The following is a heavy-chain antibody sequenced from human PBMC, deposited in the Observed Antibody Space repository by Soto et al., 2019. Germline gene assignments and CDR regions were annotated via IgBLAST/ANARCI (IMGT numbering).Heavy chain of an antibody. CDR1: GFTFSSYG. J-gene: IGHJ4*02. V-gene: IGHV3-30*18. Sequence: HPGGSLRLSCAASGFTFSSYGMHWVRQAPGKGLEWVAVISYDGSNKYYADSVKGRFTISRDNSKNTLYLQMNSLRAEDTAVYYCAKDRYYYGSGSYGPFDYWGQGTLVTVSS. CDR3: AKDRYYYGSGSYGPFDY. D-gene: IGHD3-10*01. CDR2: ISYDGSNK.